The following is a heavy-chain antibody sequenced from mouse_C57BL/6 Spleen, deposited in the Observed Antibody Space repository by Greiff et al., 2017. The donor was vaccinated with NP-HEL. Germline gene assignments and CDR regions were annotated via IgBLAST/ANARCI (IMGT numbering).Heavy chain of an antibody. V-gene: IGHV5-17*01. J-gene: IGHJ3*01. D-gene: IGHD1-1*01. CDR1: GFTFSDYG. CDR2: ISSGSSTI. CDR3: ASYYGSSYWFAY. Sequence: EVKVVESGGGLVKPGGSLKLSCAASGFTFSDYGMHWVRQAPEKGLEWVAYISSGSSTIYYADTVKGRFTISRDNAKNTLFLQMTSLRSEDTAMYYCASYYGSSYWFAYWGQGTLVTVSA.